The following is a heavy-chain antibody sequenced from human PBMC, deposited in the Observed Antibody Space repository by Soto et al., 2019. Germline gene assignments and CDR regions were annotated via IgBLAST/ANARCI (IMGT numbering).Heavy chain of an antibody. Sequence: VQLRESGPGQVKTSGTLSLTCAVSGGSMKTTNWWSWVRQPPAKGLEWIGEVFHSGITRYNPSLNSRATVSVDTSNNQFFLNLASVTAADTAVYYCTKDEAGSPFRYWGQGALVTVSS. V-gene: IGHV4-4*02. D-gene: IGHD3-10*01. J-gene: IGHJ4*02. CDR1: GGSMKTTNW. CDR2: VFHSGIT. CDR3: TKDEAGSPFRY.